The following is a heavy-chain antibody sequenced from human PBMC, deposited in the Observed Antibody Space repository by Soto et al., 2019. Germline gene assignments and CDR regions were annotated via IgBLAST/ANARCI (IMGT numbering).Heavy chain of an antibody. D-gene: IGHD2-2*01. J-gene: IGHJ6*02. V-gene: IGHV3-23*01. CDR1: GFTFSTYA. CDR3: AKCSSTAHYYGRDV. CDR2: VSPSDGDT. Sequence: PGGSLRLPCAASGFTFSTYAMNWVRQAPGKGLEWVAGVSPSDGDTSYADSVKGRLTISRDNSKDTLYLQMNSLRAEDTAVYYCAKCSSTAHYYGRDVWGQGTTVTVSS.